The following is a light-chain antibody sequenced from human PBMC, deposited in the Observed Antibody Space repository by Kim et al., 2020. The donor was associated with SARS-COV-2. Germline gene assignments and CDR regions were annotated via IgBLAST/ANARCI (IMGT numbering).Light chain of an antibody. V-gene: IGKV3-11*01. CDR1: QSILSF. J-gene: IGKJ4*01. Sequence: EIVLTQSPATLSLSPGERATLSCRTSQSILSFLAWYQQKPGKAPRLLIYDASNRATGIPARFSGNGSGTDFTLTISSLEPEDFAVYYCQQRSNWPLTFGGGTKVDIK. CDR3: QQRSNWPLT. CDR2: DAS.